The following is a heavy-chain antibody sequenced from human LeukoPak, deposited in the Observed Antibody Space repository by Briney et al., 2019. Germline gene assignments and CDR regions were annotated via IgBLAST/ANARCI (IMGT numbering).Heavy chain of an antibody. V-gene: IGHV1-18*04. J-gene: IGHJ4*02. D-gene: IGHD3-9*01. Sequence: ASVTVSFKASGYTFIIYGFSWGRQAPGQGLGRMGGFSVYNGHTNYSQKLQGRVTITTDTSTSTACMELRSLRSPDTTVYYCARDYYDILTGYSIQPFDYCGQGTLVAVSS. CDR1: GYTFIIYG. CDR2: FSVYNGHT. CDR3: ARDYYDILTGYSIQPFDY.